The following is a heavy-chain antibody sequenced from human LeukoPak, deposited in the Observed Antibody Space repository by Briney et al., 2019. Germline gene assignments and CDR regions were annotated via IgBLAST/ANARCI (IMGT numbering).Heavy chain of an antibody. V-gene: IGHV4-34*01. Sequence: PSETLSLTCAVYGGSFSSYYWSWIGQPPGKGLEWIGEINHSGSTNYNPSLKSRVTISVDTSKNQFSLKLSSVTAADTAVYYCARENSGNLAFDIWGQGTMVTVSS. J-gene: IGHJ3*02. D-gene: IGHD5-12*01. CDR1: GGSFSSYY. CDR2: INHSGST. CDR3: ARENSGNLAFDI.